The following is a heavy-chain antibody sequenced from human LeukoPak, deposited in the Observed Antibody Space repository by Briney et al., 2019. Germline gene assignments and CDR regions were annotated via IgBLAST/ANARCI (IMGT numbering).Heavy chain of an antibody. Sequence: ASVKVSCEASGYTFTGYYMHWVRQAPGQGLEWMGRINPNSGGTNYAQKFQGRVTMTRDTSISTAYMELSRLRSDDTAVYYCASSGYSYGYYFEYWGQGTLVTVSS. CDR1: GYTFTGYY. CDR2: INPNSGGT. V-gene: IGHV1-2*06. D-gene: IGHD5-18*01. CDR3: ASSGYSYGYYFEY. J-gene: IGHJ4*02.